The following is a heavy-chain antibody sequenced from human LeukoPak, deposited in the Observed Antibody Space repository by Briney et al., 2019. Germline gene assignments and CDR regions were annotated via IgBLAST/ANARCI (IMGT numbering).Heavy chain of an antibody. Sequence: GGSLRLSCAASGFSFSSYGMHWVRQAPGKGLEWVAVISYDGSNKYYADCVKGRFTISRDDSKSIAYLQMNSLKTEDTVVYYCTRVLSWGAGDYWGQGTLVTVSS. V-gene: IGHV3-30*03. D-gene: IGHD1-26*01. CDR2: ISYDGSNK. CDR1: GFSFSSYG. CDR3: TRVLSWGAGDY. J-gene: IGHJ4*02.